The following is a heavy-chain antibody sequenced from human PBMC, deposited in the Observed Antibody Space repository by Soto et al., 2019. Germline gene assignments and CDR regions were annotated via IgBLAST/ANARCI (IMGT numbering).Heavy chain of an antibody. CDR1: EFTFSSYW. CDR2: IKQDGSST. D-gene: IGHD1-26*01. CDR3: AKDLGSGSYWGYYYHGMDV. Sequence: VWPLRLSCAASEFTFSSYWMRWVLQSPWKWLELVANIKQDGSSTYYADSVKGRFIISRDNSKNTLYLQMSSLRADDTAVYYCAKDLGSGSYWGYYYHGMDVWGQGTTVTVSS. V-gene: IGHV3-7*05. J-gene: IGHJ6*02.